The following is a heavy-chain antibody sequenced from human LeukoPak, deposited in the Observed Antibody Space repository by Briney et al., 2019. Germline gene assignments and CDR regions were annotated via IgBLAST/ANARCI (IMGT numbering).Heavy chain of an antibody. Sequence: SETLSLTCTVSRGSISSYYWSWIGRPPGKGLEWIGNIYYSGSTNYNPSLQSRVTMSVDTSKNQFSLRLSSVTAADTAVYYCARGYSATYGRFDYWGQGTLVTVSS. CDR2: IYYSGST. J-gene: IGHJ4*02. V-gene: IGHV4-59*01. CDR1: RGSISSYY. D-gene: IGHD5-12*01. CDR3: ARGYSATYGRFDY.